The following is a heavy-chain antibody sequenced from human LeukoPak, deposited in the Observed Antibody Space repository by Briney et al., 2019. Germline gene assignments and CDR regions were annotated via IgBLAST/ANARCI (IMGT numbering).Heavy chain of an antibody. CDR1: GFTFSGSG. CDR3: AKGESGSYSQGAFDI. Sequence: GGSLRLSCAASGFTFSGSGMHWVRQASGKGLEWVGRIRSKANSYATVYAAPVKGRFTISRDDSKNTAYLQMNSLKTEDTAVYYCAKGESGSYSQGAFDIWGQGTMVTVSS. CDR2: IRSKANSYAT. J-gene: IGHJ3*02. V-gene: IGHV3-73*01. D-gene: IGHD1-26*01.